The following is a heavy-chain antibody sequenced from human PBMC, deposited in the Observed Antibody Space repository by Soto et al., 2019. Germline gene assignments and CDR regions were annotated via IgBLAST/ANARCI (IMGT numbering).Heavy chain of an antibody. J-gene: IGHJ4*02. Sequence: PWETLSLTCTVSGGSISSYYWSLIPEPPGKGLEWIGYIYYSGSTNYNPSLKSRVTISVDTSKNQLSLKLSSVTAADTAVYYCARLYGSGSYYPYYFDYWGQGTLVTVSS. D-gene: IGHD3-10*01. CDR2: IYYSGST. CDR3: ARLYGSGSYYPYYFDY. V-gene: IGHV4-59*01. CDR1: GGSISSYY.